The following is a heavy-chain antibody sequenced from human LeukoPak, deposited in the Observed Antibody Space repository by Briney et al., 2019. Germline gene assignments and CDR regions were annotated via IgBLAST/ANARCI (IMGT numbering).Heavy chain of an antibody. CDR1: GFTFSSYA. V-gene: IGHV3-30-3*01. CDR2: ISYDGSNK. Sequence: GGSLRLSCAASGFTFSSYAMHWVRQAPGKGLEWVAFISYDGSNKYYADSVKGRFTISRDNSKNTLYLQMNSLRAEDTAVYYCAREADCSGGSCYSDFDYWGQGILVIVSS. CDR3: AREADCSGGSCYSDFDY. J-gene: IGHJ4*02. D-gene: IGHD2-15*01.